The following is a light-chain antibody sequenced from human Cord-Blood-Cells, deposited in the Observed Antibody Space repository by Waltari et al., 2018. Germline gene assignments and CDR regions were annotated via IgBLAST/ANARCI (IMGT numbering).Light chain of an antibody. CDR3: CSYAGSSTFV. J-gene: IGLJ3*02. V-gene: IGLV2-23*03. CDR2: EGS. CDR1: SSDVGSYNL. Sequence: QTALTQPASVSGSPGQSLTISCTGPSSDVGSYNLVAWYQQHPGKAPKLMIYEGSKRPSGVSNLLSGSKSGNTASRTISGLQAEDEADYYCCSYAGSSTFVFGGGTKLTVL.